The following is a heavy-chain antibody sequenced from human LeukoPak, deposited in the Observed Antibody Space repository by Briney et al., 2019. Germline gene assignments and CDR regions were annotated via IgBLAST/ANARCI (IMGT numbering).Heavy chain of an antibody. CDR1: GYTFTIYA. CDR3: ARDPSSMVYSMGWFDP. Sequence: GASVKVSSTASGYTFTIYAISWVRQAPGQGLEWMGWISAYNGNTNYAQKFQGRVTMTTDTPTCTAYMELRSLRSDDTAVYFCARDPSSMVYSMGWFDPWGQGTLVTVSS. CDR2: ISAYNGNT. D-gene: IGHD2-8*01. V-gene: IGHV1-18*01. J-gene: IGHJ5*02.